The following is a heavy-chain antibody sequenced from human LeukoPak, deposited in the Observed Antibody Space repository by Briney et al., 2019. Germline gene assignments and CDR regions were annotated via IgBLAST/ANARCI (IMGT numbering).Heavy chain of an antibody. V-gene: IGHV3-30*18. D-gene: IGHD1-20*01. Sequence: QPGGSLRLSCAASGFTFSSYGMHWVRQAPGKGLEWVAVISYDGSNKYYADSVKGRFTISRDNSKNTLYLQMNSLRAEDTAVYYCAKDKGSEGKYNWNGVGAFDIWGQGTMVTVSS. CDR3: AKDKGSEGKYNWNGVGAFDI. CDR1: GFTFSSYG. CDR2: ISYDGSNK. J-gene: IGHJ3*02.